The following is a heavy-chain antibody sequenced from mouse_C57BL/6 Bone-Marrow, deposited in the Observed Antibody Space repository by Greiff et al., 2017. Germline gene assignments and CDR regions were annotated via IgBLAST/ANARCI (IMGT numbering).Heavy chain of an antibody. CDR1: GYTFTSSG. V-gene: IGHV1-81*01. CDR3: ARARYWYFDV. CDR2: IYPRSGNT. J-gene: IGHJ1*03. Sequence: QVQLQQSGAELARPGASVKLSCKASGYTFTSSGISWVKQRTGQGLEWIGEIYPRSGNTYYTEKFKGKATLTADKSSSTAYMELRSLTSEDSAVYFCARARYWYFDVWGTGTTVTVSS.